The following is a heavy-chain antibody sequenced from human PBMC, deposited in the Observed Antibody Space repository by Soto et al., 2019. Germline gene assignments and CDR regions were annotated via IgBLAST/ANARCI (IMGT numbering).Heavy chain of an antibody. Sequence: GESLKISCTGSGYSFTSYWIGWVRQMPVKGLECMWIIYPGDSDTRYSPSFQGQVTISADKSIITAYLQWSSLKASDTAMYYCARHLHLQGYCSGGSCYSDYYYYYGMDVWGQGTTVTVSS. CDR3: ARHLHLQGYCSGGSCYSDYYYYYGMDV. CDR2: IYPGDSDT. D-gene: IGHD2-15*01. V-gene: IGHV5-51*01. J-gene: IGHJ6*02. CDR1: GYSFTSYW.